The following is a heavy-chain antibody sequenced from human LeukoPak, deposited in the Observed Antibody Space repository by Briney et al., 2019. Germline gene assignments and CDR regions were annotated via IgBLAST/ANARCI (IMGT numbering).Heavy chain of an antibody. Sequence: GGSLRLSCVVSGFPFSVYEMNWVRQAPGKGREWVSNIASSGTIKYYADSVKGRFSISRDNAKSSLYLQMNSLRVEDTAVYYCALLAVASDFDYWGQGALVTVSS. J-gene: IGHJ4*02. D-gene: IGHD6-19*01. CDR2: IASSGTIK. CDR1: GFPFSVYE. V-gene: IGHV3-48*03. CDR3: ALLAVASDFDY.